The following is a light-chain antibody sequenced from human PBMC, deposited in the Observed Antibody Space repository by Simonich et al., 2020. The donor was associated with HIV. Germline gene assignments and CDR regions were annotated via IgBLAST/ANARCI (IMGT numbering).Light chain of an antibody. J-gene: IGKJ2*01. CDR3: QQYYSTPRT. Sequence: DIVMTQSPDSLAVSLGERATINCKSSQSVLYSSNNKNYIAWDQQKPGQPPKLLIYWASTRESGVPDRFSGSGSGTDFTLTISSLQAEDVAVYYCQQYYSTPRTFGQGTKLEIK. CDR1: QSVLYSSNNKNY. V-gene: IGKV4-1*01. CDR2: WAS.